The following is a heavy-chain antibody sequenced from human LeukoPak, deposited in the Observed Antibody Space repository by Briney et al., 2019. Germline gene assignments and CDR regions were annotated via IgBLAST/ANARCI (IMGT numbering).Heavy chain of an antibody. CDR1: GGSISSSSYY. D-gene: IGHD3-22*01. J-gene: IGHJ3*01. Sequence: PSETLSLTCTVSGGSISSSSYYWGWIRQPPGKGLEWIGSVYYSGSTYYNPSLKSRVTISVDTSKNQFSRNWSSVNAAHTALCYCARHRTYYYDSSRSGVADAFDLWGQGTMVTVSS. V-gene: IGHV4-39*01. CDR3: ARHRTYYYDSSRSGVADAFDL. CDR2: VYYSGST.